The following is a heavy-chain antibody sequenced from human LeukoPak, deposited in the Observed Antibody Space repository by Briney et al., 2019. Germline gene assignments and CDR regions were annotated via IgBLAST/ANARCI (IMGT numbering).Heavy chain of an antibody. J-gene: IGHJ1*01. CDR2: ISGSGGST. CDR3: AKDLSIRFDYYDSSGYYFSYFQH. V-gene: IGHV3-23*01. CDR1: GFTFSSYA. D-gene: IGHD3-22*01. Sequence: GGSLRLSCAASGFTFSSYAMSWVRQATGKGLEWVSAISGSGGSTYYADSVKGRFTISRDNSKNTLYLQMNSLRAEDTAVYYCAKDLSIRFDYYDSSGYYFSYFQHWGQGTLVTVSS.